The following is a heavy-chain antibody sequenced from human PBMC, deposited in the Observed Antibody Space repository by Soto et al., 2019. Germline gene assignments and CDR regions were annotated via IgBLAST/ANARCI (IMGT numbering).Heavy chain of an antibody. CDR2: INPSGGST. CDR3: AVSYSDFDY. V-gene: IGHV1-46*01. J-gene: IGHJ4*02. D-gene: IGHD4-4*01. CDR1: GYTFASCY. Sequence: ASVEVSCKASGYTFASCYSRWVRQAPGQGLEWMGIINPSGGSTTYAENFQGRITMTRDTSTNTVYMELSTLRSEDTAIYYCAVSYSDFDYWGQGTLVTVSS.